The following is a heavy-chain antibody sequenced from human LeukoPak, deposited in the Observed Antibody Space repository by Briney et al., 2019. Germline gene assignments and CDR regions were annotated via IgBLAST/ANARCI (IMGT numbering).Heavy chain of an antibody. CDR2: ISYDGSNK. Sequence: GRSLRLSCAASGFTFSSYGLHWVRQAPGKGLEWVAVISYDGSNKYYVDSVKGRFTISRDNSKNTLYLQMNSLRAEDTAVYYCAKDRGGSGWYYFDYWGQGTLVTVSS. V-gene: IGHV3-30*18. J-gene: IGHJ4*02. CDR3: AKDRGGSGWYYFDY. D-gene: IGHD6-19*01. CDR1: GFTFSSYG.